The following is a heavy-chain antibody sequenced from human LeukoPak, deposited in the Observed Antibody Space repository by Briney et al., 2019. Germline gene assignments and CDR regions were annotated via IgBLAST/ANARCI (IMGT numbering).Heavy chain of an antibody. V-gene: IGHV4-39*07. J-gene: IGHJ4*02. CDR1: GGSISSSSYY. D-gene: IGHD3-22*01. CDR3: AVLYDSSGRVDY. CDR2: VYYSGST. Sequence: SETLSLTCTVSGGSISSSSYYWGWIRQPPGKGLQWIGSVYYSGSTYYNPSLQGRVTISVDTSKNQFSLKLSSVTAADTAVYYCAVLYDSSGRVDYWGQGTLVTVSS.